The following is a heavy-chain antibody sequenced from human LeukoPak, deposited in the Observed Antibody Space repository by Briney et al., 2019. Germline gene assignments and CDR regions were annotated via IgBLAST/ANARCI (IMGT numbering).Heavy chain of an antibody. CDR3: ARGAVAASRPFFDY. D-gene: IGHD6-19*01. Sequence: SETLSLTCTVSGDSISSYYWSWIRQPPGKGLECIGYIYYSGSTTYNPSLKSRVTISLDTSKKQFSLKLSSLTAADTAVYYCARGAVAASRPFFDYWGQGTLVTVSS. CDR2: IYYSGST. V-gene: IGHV4-59*01. CDR1: GDSISSYY. J-gene: IGHJ4*02.